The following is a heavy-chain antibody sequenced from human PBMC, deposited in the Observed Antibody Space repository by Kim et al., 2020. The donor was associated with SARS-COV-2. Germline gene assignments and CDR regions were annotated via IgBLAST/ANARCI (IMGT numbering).Heavy chain of an antibody. CDR3: AREGALRYFDWSLSYFDY. V-gene: IGHV3-33*05. D-gene: IGHD3-9*01. J-gene: IGHJ4*02. CDR1: GFTFSSYG. CDR2: ISYDGSNK. Sequence: GGSLRLSCAASGFTFSSYGMHWVRQAPGKGLEWVAVISYDGSNKYYADSVKGRFTISRDNSKNTLYLQMNSLRAEDTAVYYCAREGALRYFDWSLSYFDYWGQGTLVTVSS.